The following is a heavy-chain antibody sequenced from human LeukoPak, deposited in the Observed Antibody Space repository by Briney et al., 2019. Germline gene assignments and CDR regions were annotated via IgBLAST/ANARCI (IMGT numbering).Heavy chain of an antibody. CDR3: ASDSGRLGGHYGMDV. D-gene: IGHD3-16*01. J-gene: IGHJ6*02. CDR2: INPNSGGT. CDR1: GYAFTGYY. V-gene: IGHV1-2*02. Sequence: ASVKVSCKASGYAFTGYYMHWVRQAPGQGLEWMGWINPNSGGTNYAQKFQGRVTMTRDTSISTAYMELSRLRSDDTAVYYCASDSGRLGGHYGMDVWGQGTTVTVSS.